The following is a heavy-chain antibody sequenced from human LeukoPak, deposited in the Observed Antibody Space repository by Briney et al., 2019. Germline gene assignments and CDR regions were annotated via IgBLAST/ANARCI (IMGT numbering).Heavy chain of an antibody. CDR1: GFTFSSYA. CDR2: ISGSGGST. Sequence: GGSLRLSCAASGFTFSSYAMSWVRQAPGKGLEWVSAISGSGGSTYYADSVKGRFTISRDNSKNTLYLQMNSLRAEDTAVYYCARDPEVGALQSYFDYWGQGTLVTVSS. J-gene: IGHJ4*02. CDR3: ARDPEVGALQSYFDY. V-gene: IGHV3-23*01. D-gene: IGHD1-26*01.